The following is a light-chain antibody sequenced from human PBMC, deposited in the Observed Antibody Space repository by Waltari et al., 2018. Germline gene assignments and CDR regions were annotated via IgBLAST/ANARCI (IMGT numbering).Light chain of an antibody. CDR1: QGIGSD. J-gene: IGKJ1*01. V-gene: IGKV1-6*01. Sequence: QMTQSPCSLSASVGDRLTITCRASQGIGSDLGWYQQKPGQAPRLLIYGASRLQTGIPARFSGSGSGTDFTLTISRLQPEDFAAYYCLQYYKYPRTFGQGTKV. CDR2: GAS. CDR3: LQYYKYPRT.